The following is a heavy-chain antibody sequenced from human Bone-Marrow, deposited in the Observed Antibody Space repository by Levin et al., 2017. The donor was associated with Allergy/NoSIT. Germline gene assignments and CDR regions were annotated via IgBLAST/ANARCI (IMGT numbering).Heavy chain of an antibody. Sequence: QAGGSLRLSCVGSGFTFSNYWMHWVRQAPGKGLVWVSRIKSDGTTRSYADSVKGRFTISRDNTKNTVYLQMSSLRVEDTAVYYCARDYDFWSAHYQTSWGQGTLVTVSS. D-gene: IGHD3-3*01. CDR1: GFTFSNYW. CDR2: IKSDGTTR. CDR3: ARDYDFWSAHYQTS. V-gene: IGHV3-74*01. J-gene: IGHJ5*02.